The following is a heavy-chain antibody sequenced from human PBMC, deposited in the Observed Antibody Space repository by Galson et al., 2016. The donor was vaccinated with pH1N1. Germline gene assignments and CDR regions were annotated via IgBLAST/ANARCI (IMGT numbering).Heavy chain of an antibody. D-gene: IGHD3-22*01. V-gene: IGHV4-31*03. CDR1: GGSVRSGGRY. CDR3: ARNAWDGSGLNYFDS. Sequence: TLSLTCSVSGGSVRSGGRYWTWIRQVPGKGLEWIGFIYYIGSTGYNPSLKSRVSMSLDMSKKQFSLNLRSVTASDTAVYFCARNAWDGSGLNYFDSWGQGILVSVSS. CDR2: IYYIGST. J-gene: IGHJ4*02.